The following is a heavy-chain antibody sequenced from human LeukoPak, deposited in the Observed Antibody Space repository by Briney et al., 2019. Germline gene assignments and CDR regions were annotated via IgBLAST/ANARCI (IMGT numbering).Heavy chain of an antibody. D-gene: IGHD5-18*01. V-gene: IGHV3-21*01. CDR1: GFTFSSYS. J-gene: IGHJ4*02. CDR2: ISTSSSYI. Sequence: GGSLRLSCAASGFTFSSYSMNWVRQAPGKGLEWVSSISTSSSYIYYADSVKGRFTISRDNAKNSLYLQMNSLRAEDTAVYYCARDYDGEYTANFDYWGQGTLVTVSS. CDR3: ARDYDGEYTANFDY.